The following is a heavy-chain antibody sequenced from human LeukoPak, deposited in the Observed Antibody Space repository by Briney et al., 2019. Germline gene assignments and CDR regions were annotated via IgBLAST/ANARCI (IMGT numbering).Heavy chain of an antibody. V-gene: IGHV3-74*01. CDR2: ISGDGRNI. J-gene: IGHJ6*03. Sequence: GGSLRLSCVASGFTFSSYWMHWVRQDPRKGLVWVSRISGDGRNINYADSVRGRFTISRDNAKNTLYLQMNSLRAEDTAVYYCARDDSGSYYYYYYMDVWGKGTTVTVSS. D-gene: IGHD1-26*01. CDR1: GFTFSSYW. CDR3: ARDDSGSYYYYYYMDV.